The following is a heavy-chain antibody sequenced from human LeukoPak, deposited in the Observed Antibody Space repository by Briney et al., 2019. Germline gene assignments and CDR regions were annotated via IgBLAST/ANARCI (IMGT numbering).Heavy chain of an antibody. V-gene: IGHV3-33*06. CDR2: IWYDVNNK. CDR3: AKGVCGGDCYSGYYFDY. Sequence: PGGSLRLSCAASGFTFSTYGMHWVRQAPGKGLEWVAIIWYDVNNKYYADSVKGLFTISRDNSKNTLYLQMNSLRAEDTALYYCAKGVCGGDCYSGYYFDYWGQGTLVTVSS. D-gene: IGHD2-21*02. CDR1: GFTFSTYG. J-gene: IGHJ4*02.